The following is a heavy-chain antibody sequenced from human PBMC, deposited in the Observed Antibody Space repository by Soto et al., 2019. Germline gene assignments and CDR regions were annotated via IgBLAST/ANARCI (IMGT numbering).Heavy chain of an antibody. CDR3: ARGLRGYDVIYYYYYMDV. CDR1: GGSFSGYY. V-gene: IGHV4-34*01. CDR2: INHSGST. D-gene: IGHD5-12*01. Sequence: SETLSLTCAVYGGSFSGYYWSWIRQPPGKGLEWIGEINHSGSTNYNPSLKSRVTISVDTSKNQFSLKLSSVTAADTAVYYCARGLRGYDVIYYYYYMDVWGKGTTVTVSS. J-gene: IGHJ6*03.